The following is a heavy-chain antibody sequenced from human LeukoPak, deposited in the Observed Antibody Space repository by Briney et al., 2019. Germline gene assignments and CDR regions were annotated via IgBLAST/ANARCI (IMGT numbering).Heavy chain of an antibody. Sequence: GASVKVSCKASGYTFTGNYMHWVRQAPGQGLEWMGWINPNSGGTHYAQKFQGRVTMTRDTSISTAYMELSRLRSDDTAVYYCAREGRDDYVWGSYRRFDYWGQGTLVTVSS. J-gene: IGHJ4*02. CDR3: AREGRDDYVWGSYRRFDY. CDR2: INPNSGGT. V-gene: IGHV1-2*02. D-gene: IGHD3-16*02. CDR1: GYTFTGNY.